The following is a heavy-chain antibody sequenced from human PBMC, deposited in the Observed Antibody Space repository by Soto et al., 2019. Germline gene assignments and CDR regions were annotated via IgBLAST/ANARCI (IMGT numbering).Heavy chain of an antibody. CDR1: GGSISSYY. CDR2: IYYTGTT. D-gene: IGHD2-21*01. Sequence: QVQLHESGPGLVKPSETMSLTCTVSGGSISSYYWGWMRQPPGKGLEWIGDIYYTGTTNYHPSLKSRVTIAITSNNQFSLNLSSVTAADTAVYYCAKSLFDGGGGLSADWGRGTLVTVSP. CDR3: AKSLFDGGGGLSAD. J-gene: IGHJ4*02. V-gene: IGHV4-59*01.